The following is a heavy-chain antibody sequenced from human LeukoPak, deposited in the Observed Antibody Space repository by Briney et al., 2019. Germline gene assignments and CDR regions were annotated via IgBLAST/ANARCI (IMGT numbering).Heavy chain of an antibody. J-gene: IGHJ3*02. V-gene: IGHV3-21*01. CDR2: ISSSSSYI. CDR3: ARPTGGPMVQGVINAFDI. D-gene: IGHD3-10*01. Sequence: GGSLRLSCAASGFTFSSYSMNWVRQAPGKGLEWVSSISSSSSYIYYADSVKGRFTISRDDAKNSLYLQMNSPRAEDTAVYYCARPTGGPMVQGVINAFDIWAKGQWSPSLQ. CDR1: GFTFSSYS.